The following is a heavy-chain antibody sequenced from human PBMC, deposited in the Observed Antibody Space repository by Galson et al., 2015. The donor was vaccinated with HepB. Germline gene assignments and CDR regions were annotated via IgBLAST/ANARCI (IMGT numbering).Heavy chain of an antibody. J-gene: IGHJ3*02. D-gene: IGHD2-15*01. Sequence: SLRLSCAASGFTFSSYAMSWVRQAPGKGLEWVSAISGSGGSTYYADSVKGRFTISRDNSKNTLYLQMNSLRAEDTAVYYCAKEGCSGGSCYSGDAFDIWGQGTMVTVSS. CDR1: GFTFSSYA. CDR2: ISGSGGST. CDR3: AKEGCSGGSCYSGDAFDI. V-gene: IGHV3-23*01.